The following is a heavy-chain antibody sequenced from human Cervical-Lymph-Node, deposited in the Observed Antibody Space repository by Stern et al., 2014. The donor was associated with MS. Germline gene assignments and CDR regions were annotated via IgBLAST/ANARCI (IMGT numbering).Heavy chain of an antibody. J-gene: IGHJ4*02. D-gene: IGHD2-21*01. CDR2: ITPIFDAT. Sequence: VQLEESGAEVKKPGSSVKVSCKTSGGTFSNYAISWVRQAPGQGLEWMGGITPIFDATNDAQKFQGRITITADESTRTAYMELSSLRSDDTAMYYCARGDSEAPIYYFDYWGQGTLVTVSS. CDR1: GGTFSNYA. V-gene: IGHV1-69*01. CDR3: ARGDSEAPIYYFDY.